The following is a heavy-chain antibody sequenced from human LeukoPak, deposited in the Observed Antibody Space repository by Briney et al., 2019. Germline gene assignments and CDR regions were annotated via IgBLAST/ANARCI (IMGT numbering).Heavy chain of an antibody. J-gene: IGHJ4*02. CDR1: GFTFSSYG. V-gene: IGHV3-30*18. CDR2: ILYDGSNK. Sequence: PGGSLRLSCAASGFTFSSYGIHWVRQAPGKGLEWVAVILYDGSNKYYADSVKGRFTISRDNSKNTLYLQMNSLRAEDTAVYYCANHLGSGWSFHYWGQGTLVTVSS. CDR3: ANHLGSGWSFHY. D-gene: IGHD6-19*01.